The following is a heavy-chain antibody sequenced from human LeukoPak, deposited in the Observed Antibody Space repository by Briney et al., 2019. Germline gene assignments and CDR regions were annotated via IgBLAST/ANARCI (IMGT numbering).Heavy chain of an antibody. D-gene: IGHD3-22*01. CDR2: IKQDGSEK. CDR1: GFTFSSYW. V-gene: IGHV3-7*01. Sequence: PGGSLRLSCAASGFTFSSYWMSWVRQAPGKGLEWVANIKQDGSEKYYVDSVRGRFTISRDNAKNSLYLQMNSLRAEDTAVYYCARALESYDSSGYYPGGWFDPWGQGTLVTVSS. J-gene: IGHJ5*02. CDR3: ARALESYDSSGYYPGGWFDP.